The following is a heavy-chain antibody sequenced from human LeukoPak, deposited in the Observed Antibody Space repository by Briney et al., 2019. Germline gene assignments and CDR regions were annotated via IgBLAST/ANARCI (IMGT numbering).Heavy chain of an antibody. CDR1: GFTFSSYS. D-gene: IGHD1-1*01. V-gene: IGHV3-21*01. CDR3: ARVRLVERRTDAFDI. J-gene: IGHJ3*02. CDR2: ISSSSSYI. Sequence: GGCLSLSCAASGFTFSSYSMNWVRRAPGKGLEWVSSISSSSSYIYYADSVKGRFTISRDNAKNSLYLQMNSLRAEDTAVYYCARVRLVERRTDAFDIWGQGTMVTVSS.